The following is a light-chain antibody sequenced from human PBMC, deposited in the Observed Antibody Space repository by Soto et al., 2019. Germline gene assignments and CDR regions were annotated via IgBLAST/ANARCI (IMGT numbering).Light chain of an antibody. J-gene: IGKJ2*03. CDR2: GSS. V-gene: IGKV3-15*01. CDR1: RPVRSN. CDR3: QQYNDWLYS. Sequence: EIVMTQSPANMSVSPGERVAVSCRASRPVRSNSAWYQQKPGQPPRLLIYGSSTRATGIPARFSGSGSGTEFTLAVTSLQSADIAVYYCQQYNDWLYSFGQGTKVDIK.